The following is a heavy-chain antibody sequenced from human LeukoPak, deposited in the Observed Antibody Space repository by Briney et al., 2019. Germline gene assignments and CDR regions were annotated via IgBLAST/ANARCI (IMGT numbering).Heavy chain of an antibody. CDR2: ISGSGDRR. Sequence: GGSLILSCVVSGVTFNNYAMSWVRQAPGKGLEWFSGISGSGDRRDEADSVKGRLTIYRDNSENTLYLKMNSLRAEDTAVYYCAKARWLEYWGQGSLVTVSS. CDR1: GVTFNNYA. V-gene: IGHV3-23*01. CDR3: AKARWLEY. D-gene: IGHD6-19*01. J-gene: IGHJ4*02.